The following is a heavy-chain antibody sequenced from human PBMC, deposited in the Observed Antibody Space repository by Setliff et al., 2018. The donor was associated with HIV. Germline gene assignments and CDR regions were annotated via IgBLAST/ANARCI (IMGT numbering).Heavy chain of an antibody. D-gene: IGHD2-2*01. Sequence: PSETLSLTCTVSGGSINSHYWSWIRQPPGKGLEYIGYIYFTGITTYNPSLQSRVTISIDTTKKQLFLRVRSVTAADTAVYYCARGGYSSKWYSWFDPWGRGTLVTVSS. J-gene: IGHJ5*02. CDR1: GGSINSHY. CDR3: ARGGYSSKWYSWFDP. V-gene: IGHV4-59*11. CDR2: IYFTGIT.